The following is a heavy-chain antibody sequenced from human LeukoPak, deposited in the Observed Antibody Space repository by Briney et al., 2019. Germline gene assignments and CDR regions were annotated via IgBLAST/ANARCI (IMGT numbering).Heavy chain of an antibody. J-gene: IGHJ4*02. CDR3: ARAPDYDILTGYYDDGGYFDY. CDR1: GITFSSYA. CDR2: ISYDGSNK. Sequence: GGSLRLSCAASGITFSSYAMHWVRQAPGKGLEWVAVISYDGSNKYYADSVKGRFTISRDNSKNTLYLQMNSLRAEDTAVYYCARAPDYDILTGYYDDGGYFDYWGQGTLVTVSS. D-gene: IGHD3-9*01. V-gene: IGHV3-30*04.